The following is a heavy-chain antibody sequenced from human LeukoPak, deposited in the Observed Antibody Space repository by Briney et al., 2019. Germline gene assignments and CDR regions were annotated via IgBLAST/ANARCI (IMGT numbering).Heavy chain of an antibody. CDR1: VYTFTGHA. CDR3: AKGGWVAVTGMDS. J-gene: IGHJ4*02. D-gene: IGHD6-19*01. V-gene: IGHV7-4-1*02. Sequence: ASVTVSCKASVYTFTGHAMNWVRQAPGQGPEWMGYINTKTGNPTYAQGFTGRFVFSLDTSVSTAYLQISSLKPEDTGLYYCAKGGWVAVTGMDSWGQGTLVTVSS. CDR2: INTKTGNP.